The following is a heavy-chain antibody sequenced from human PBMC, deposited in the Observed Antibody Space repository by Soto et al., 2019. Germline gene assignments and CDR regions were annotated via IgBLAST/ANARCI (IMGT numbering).Heavy chain of an antibody. J-gene: IGHJ6*03. V-gene: IGHV1-69*02. CDR1: GGTLSSET. D-gene: IGHD2-2*01. CDR3: ARDEGYQSKATFGVYYTEV. Sequence: SVKFSCKVSGGTLSSETISWLRQAPGQGLEWMGRIIPLLGIGNYAQKFQGRVTITEDISTNTGYMELSSLTSQDTAIYYCARDEGYQSKATFGVYYTEVRGKGTTV. CDR2: IIPLLGIG.